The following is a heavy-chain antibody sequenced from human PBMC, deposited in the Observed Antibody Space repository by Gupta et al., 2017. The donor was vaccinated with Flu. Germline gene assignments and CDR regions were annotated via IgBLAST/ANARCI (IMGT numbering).Heavy chain of an antibody. CDR2: ISGDADYT. Sequence: PGKGLEWVSLISGDADYTHYAGSVKGRFAISRDNGKNSLYLQMNSLRSEDTARYYCAKGGMKNTNMGIPSDYWGQGTLVTVSS. J-gene: IGHJ4*02. D-gene: IGHD5-18*01. V-gene: IGHV3-43*01. CDR3: AKGGMKNTNMGIPSDY.